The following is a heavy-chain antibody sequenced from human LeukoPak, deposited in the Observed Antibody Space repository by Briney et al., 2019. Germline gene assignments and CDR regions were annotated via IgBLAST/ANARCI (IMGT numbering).Heavy chain of an antibody. Sequence: SETLSLTCAVSGGSISSSNWWSWVRQPPGKGLEWIGEIYHSGSTNYNPSLKSRVTISVDTSKNQFSLKLSSVTAADTAVYYCARHKKGYCSSTSCYYNWFDPWGQGTLVTVSS. D-gene: IGHD2-2*01. J-gene: IGHJ5*02. CDR3: ARHKKGYCSSTSCYYNWFDP. CDR2: IYHSGST. V-gene: IGHV4-4*02. CDR1: GGSISSSNW.